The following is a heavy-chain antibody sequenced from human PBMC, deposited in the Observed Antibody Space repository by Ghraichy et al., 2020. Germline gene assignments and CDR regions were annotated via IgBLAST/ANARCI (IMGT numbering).Heavy chain of an antibody. Sequence: GGSLRLSCAASGFAFDDYTLHWVRQAPGKSLERVSLISWDGETTYFADSLKGRVTVSRDNRLNSLFLQMDSLTAADTAVYYCAKGRNLDYYYGMDVWGQGTTVSVSS. V-gene: IGHV3-43*01. CDR1: GFAFDDYT. J-gene: IGHJ6*02. CDR3: AKGRNLDYYYGMDV. CDR2: ISWDGETT.